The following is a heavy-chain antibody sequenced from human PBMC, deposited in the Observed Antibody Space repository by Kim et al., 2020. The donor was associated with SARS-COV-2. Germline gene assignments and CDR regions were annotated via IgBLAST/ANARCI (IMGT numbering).Heavy chain of an antibody. D-gene: IGHD3-16*02. V-gene: IGHV4-39*01. Sequence: SETLSLTCSVSGGSMNNSNYCWGWIRQSPGKGLEWIGNIYYSGSTYYNPSLQSRVTISVDTSKNQFSLKLSSVTAADTAVFYCARSRRNNYVWGTYRSTSEWFDPWGQGTLVIVS. J-gene: IGHJ5*02. CDR3: ARSRRNNYVWGTYRSTSEWFDP. CDR2: IYYSGST. CDR1: GGSMNNSNYC.